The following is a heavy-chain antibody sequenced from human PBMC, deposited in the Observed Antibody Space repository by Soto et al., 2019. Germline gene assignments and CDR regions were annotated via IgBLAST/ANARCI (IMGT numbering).Heavy chain of an antibody. CDR1: GGTFSSYA. Sequence: ASVKVSCKASGGTFSSYAISWLRQSPGQGLEWMGGIIPIFGTANYAQKFQGRVTITADESTSTAYMELSSLRSEDTAVYYCARVLVKAVAGTVLGYWGQGTLVTVSS. D-gene: IGHD6-19*01. CDR3: ARVLVKAVAGTVLGY. V-gene: IGHV1-69*13. J-gene: IGHJ4*02. CDR2: IIPIFGTA.